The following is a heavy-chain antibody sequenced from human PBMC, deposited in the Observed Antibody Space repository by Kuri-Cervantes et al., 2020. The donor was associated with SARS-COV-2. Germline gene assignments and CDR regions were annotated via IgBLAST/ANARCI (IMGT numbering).Heavy chain of an antibody. CDR1: GFTVSSNY. J-gene: IGHJ5*02. D-gene: IGHD2-21*01. Sequence: GESLKISCAASGFTVSSNYMSWVRQAPGKGLEWVSVIYSGGSTYYADSVKGRFTISRDNSKNTLYLQMNSLRSEDTAIFYCASARVGVLDLWGQGALVTVSS. V-gene: IGHV3-53*05. CDR3: ASARVGVLDL. CDR2: IYSGGST.